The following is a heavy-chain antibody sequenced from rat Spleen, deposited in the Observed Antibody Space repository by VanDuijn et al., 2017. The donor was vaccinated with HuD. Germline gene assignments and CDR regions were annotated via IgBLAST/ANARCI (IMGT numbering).Heavy chain of an antibody. D-gene: IGHD5-1*01. J-gene: IGHJ1*01. CDR3: ARTLGDRYWYFDF. CDR2: ISTGGGNT. V-gene: IGHV5S13*01. Sequence: EVQLVESGGGLVQPGRSLKLSCAASGFTFSNYGMTWVRQAPTKGLEWVASISTGGGNTYSRDSVKGRFTISRDNAKNTLYLQMDSLRSEDTATYYCARTLGDRYWYFDFWGPGTMVTVSS. CDR1: GFTFSNYG.